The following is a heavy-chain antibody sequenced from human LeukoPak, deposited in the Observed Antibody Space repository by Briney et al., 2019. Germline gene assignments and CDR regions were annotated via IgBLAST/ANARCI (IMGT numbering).Heavy chain of an antibody. Sequence: SETLSLTCTVSGGSISSGSYYWNWIRQPAGKGLEWIGRIYTSGSTNYNPSLKSRVTISVDTSKNQFSLKLSSVTAADTAVYYCARAEPARSSSYFQHWGQGTLVTVSS. J-gene: IGHJ1*01. CDR1: GGSISSGSYY. D-gene: IGHD6-6*01. CDR3: ARAEPARSSSYFQH. CDR2: IYTSGST. V-gene: IGHV4-61*02.